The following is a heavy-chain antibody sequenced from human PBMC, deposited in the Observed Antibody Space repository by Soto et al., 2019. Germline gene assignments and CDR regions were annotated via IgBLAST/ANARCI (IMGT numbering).Heavy chain of an antibody. J-gene: IGHJ4*02. V-gene: IGHV1-69*01. D-gene: IGHD6-6*01. CDR1: GCTFSSYA. CDR2: IIPSFGTA. Sequence: QVQLVQSGAEVKKPGSSVKVSCTASGCTFSSYAISWVRQAPGQGLEWMGGIIPSFGTANYAQKFQGRVTITADESTSTDYMELSSLRFEDTAVYYCSRGLAARLFEYWGQGTLVTGSS. CDR3: SRGLAARLFEY.